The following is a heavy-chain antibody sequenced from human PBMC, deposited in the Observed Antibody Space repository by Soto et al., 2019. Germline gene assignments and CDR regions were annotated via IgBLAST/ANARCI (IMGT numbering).Heavy chain of an antibody. CDR2: IIPIFGTA. CDR1: GGTFSSYA. D-gene: IGHD5-18*01. V-gene: IGHV1-69*13. CDR3: ARDLRIQLWPAQRYYYGMDV. Sequence: PSVKVSCKASGGTFSSYAISWVRQAPGQGLEWMGGIIPIFGTANYAQKFQGRVTITADESTSTAYMELSSLRSEDTAVYYCARDLRIQLWPAQRYYYGMDVWGQGTTVTVSS. J-gene: IGHJ6*02.